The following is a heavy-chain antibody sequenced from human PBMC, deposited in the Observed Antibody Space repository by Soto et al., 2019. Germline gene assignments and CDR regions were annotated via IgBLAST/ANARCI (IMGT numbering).Heavy chain of an antibody. J-gene: IGHJ1*01. CDR1: GGDINNGGYY. D-gene: IGHD3-16*01. V-gene: IGHV4-31*03. CDR3: ERATLGEQLEH. Sequence: QVQLQESGPGLVKTSQTLSLTCTVSGGDINNGGYYWSWIRQHPGEGQEWIGHISSSGSIYYVPSQKCRVTISLATSKTHFSLKLSFVTAADTALYCCERATLGEQLEHGGQGTLVIVSS. CDR2: ISSSGSI.